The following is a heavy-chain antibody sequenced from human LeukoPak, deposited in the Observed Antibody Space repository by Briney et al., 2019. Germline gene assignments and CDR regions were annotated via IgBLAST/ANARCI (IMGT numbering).Heavy chain of an antibody. CDR1: GFTVSSNY. Sequence: QTGGSLRLSCAASGFTVSSNYMSWVRQAPGKGLEWVSVIYSGGSTYYADSVKGRFTISRDNTKNTLYLQMNSLRAEDTAVYYCAREQTTVVTKNAFDIWGQGTMVTVSS. J-gene: IGHJ3*02. V-gene: IGHV3-66*02. CDR3: AREQTTVVTKNAFDI. D-gene: IGHD4-23*01. CDR2: IYSGGST.